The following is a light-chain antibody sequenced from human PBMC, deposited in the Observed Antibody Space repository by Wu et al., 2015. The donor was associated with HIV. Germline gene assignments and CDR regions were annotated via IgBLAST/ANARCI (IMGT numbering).Light chain of an antibody. CDR1: QSISSW. J-gene: IGKJ1*01. CDR2: KAS. CDR3: QQYNSYPWT. V-gene: IGKV1-5*03. Sequence: DVQMTQSPFTLSASVGDRVTITCRASQSISSWLAWYQQKPGKAPKLLIHKASTLETGVPSRFSGSGSETYFTLTINSVQPDDFVNYYCQQYNSYPWTFGQGTKVEIK.